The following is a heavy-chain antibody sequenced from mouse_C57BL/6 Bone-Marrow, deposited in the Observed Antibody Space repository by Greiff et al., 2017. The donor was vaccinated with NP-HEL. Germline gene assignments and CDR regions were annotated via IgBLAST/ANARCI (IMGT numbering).Heavy chain of an antibody. CDR2: ISAGGSYT. CDR3: ARRSYYDGSSPWNWYFDV. Sequence: EVRLVESGGGLVKPGGSLKLSCAASGFTFSSYAMSWVRQTPEKGLEWVATISAGGSYTYYPDNVKGRLTITRDNAPNNLYLQMSHLQSEDTAKFYCARRSYYDGSSPWNWYFDVWGKGTTVTVSS. CDR1: GFTFSSYA. D-gene: IGHD1-1*01. V-gene: IGHV5-4*03. J-gene: IGHJ1*03.